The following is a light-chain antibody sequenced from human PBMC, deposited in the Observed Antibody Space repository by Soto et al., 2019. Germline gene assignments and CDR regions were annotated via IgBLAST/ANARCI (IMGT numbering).Light chain of an antibody. CDR1: QSLSNNIY. J-gene: IGKJ1*01. Sequence: IVLYRSPGILSPSPEERATLSCRASQSLSNNIYLAWYQQKPGQAPRLLIYGASSRASGIPNRFSGSGSGTDFTLTISRLEPEDFAVYYCQQNGNTPQTFGQGTKVDI. CDR2: GAS. V-gene: IGKV3-20*01. CDR3: QQNGNTPQT.